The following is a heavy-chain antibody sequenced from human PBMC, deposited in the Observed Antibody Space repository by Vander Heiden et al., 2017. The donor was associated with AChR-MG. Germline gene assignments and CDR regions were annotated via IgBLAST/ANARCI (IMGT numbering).Heavy chain of an antibody. Sequence: QVQLVQSGAEVKKPGSSVKVSCKAAVGTFSSYAISWVRQAPGQGLEWMGGIIPIFGTANYAQKFQGRGTITADKSTSTAYMELSSLRSEDTAVYYCARDGFLAYCGGDCYYDAFDIWGQGTMVTVSS. J-gene: IGHJ3*02. CDR1: VGTFSSYA. CDR2: IIPIFGTA. CDR3: ARDGFLAYCGGDCYYDAFDI. V-gene: IGHV1-69*06. D-gene: IGHD2-21*02.